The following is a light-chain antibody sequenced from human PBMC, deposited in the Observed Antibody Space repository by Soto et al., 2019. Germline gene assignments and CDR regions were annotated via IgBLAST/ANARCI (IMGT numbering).Light chain of an antibody. CDR1: QGIRNY. V-gene: IGKV1-27*01. J-gene: IGKJ3*01. CDR3: QKYSSVPV. Sequence: DIQMTQSTTSLSASVGDRVTITCRASQGIRNYVAWYQQIPGKAPKLLIYAASTLQSGVPYRFSGSGSGTEFTLTINGLQPEDVATYSCQKYSSVPVFGPGTKVEIK. CDR2: AAS.